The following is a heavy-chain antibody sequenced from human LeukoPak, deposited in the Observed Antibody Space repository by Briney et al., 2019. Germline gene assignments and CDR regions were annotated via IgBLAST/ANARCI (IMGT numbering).Heavy chain of an antibody. CDR1: GFTFSSYW. Sequence: GGSLRLSCAASGFTFSSYWMHWVRQAPGKGLVWVSRINSDGSSTSYADSVKGRFTISRDNAKNSLYLQMNSLRAEDTAVYYCARDLYRIVVVPHYFDYWGQGTLVTVSS. J-gene: IGHJ4*02. CDR3: ARDLYRIVVVPHYFDY. CDR2: INSDGSST. D-gene: IGHD3-22*01. V-gene: IGHV3-74*01.